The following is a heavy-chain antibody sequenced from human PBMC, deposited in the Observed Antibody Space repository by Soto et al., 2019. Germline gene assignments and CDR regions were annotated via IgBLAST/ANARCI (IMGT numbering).Heavy chain of an antibody. CDR3: AKDLEPYDFHYYYYMDV. CDR1: GFTFSSYG. Sequence: PGGSLRLSCAASGFTFSSYGMHWVRQAPGKGLEWVAVISYDGSNKYYADSVKGRFTISRDNSKNTLYLQMNSLRAEDTAVYYCAKDLEPYDFHYYYYMDVWGKGTTVTVS. V-gene: IGHV3-30*18. CDR2: ISYDGSNK. D-gene: IGHD3-3*01. J-gene: IGHJ6*03.